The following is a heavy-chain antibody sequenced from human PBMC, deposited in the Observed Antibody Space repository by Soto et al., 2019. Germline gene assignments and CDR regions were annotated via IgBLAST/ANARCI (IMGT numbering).Heavy chain of an antibody. J-gene: IGHJ4*02. Sequence: QVQLVESGGGVVQPGKSLRLSCVASGFSFSNYGMQWVRQAPDKGLEWVAVISYDESYQYYADSVKGRLTISRDNSKNTLYLEVDSLRPEDTAVYYCARSLGGSSYYVADYWGQGSLVTVSS. V-gene: IGHV3-30*03. CDR1: GFSFSNYG. D-gene: IGHD1-26*01. CDR3: ARSLGGSSYYVADY. CDR2: ISYDESYQ.